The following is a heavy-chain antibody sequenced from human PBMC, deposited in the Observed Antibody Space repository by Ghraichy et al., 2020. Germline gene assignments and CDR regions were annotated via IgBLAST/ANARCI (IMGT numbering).Heavy chain of an antibody. D-gene: IGHD3-22*01. CDR1: GGSISSGGYY. J-gene: IGHJ4*02. CDR2: IYYSGST. V-gene: IGHV4-31*03. CDR3: ARDSSGYLVLDY. Sequence: LRLSCTVSGGSISSGGYYWSWIRQHPGKGLEWIGYIYYSGSTYYNPSLTSRVTISVHTSKNQFSLKLSSVTAADTAVYYCARDSSGYLVLDYWGQGTLVTVSS.